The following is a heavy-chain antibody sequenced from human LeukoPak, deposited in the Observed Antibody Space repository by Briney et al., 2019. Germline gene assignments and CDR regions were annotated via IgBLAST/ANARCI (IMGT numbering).Heavy chain of an antibody. Sequence: GGSLRLSCAASGFTFSSSAMSWVRQAPGKGLEWVSAISNNGGYTYYADSVQGRFTISRDNSKSTLCLQMNSLRAEDTAVYYCARAGLLRLGELSHDDFDPWGQGTLVTVSS. CDR1: GFTFSSSA. CDR3: ARAGLLRLGELSHDDFDP. J-gene: IGHJ5*02. CDR2: ISNNGGYT. V-gene: IGHV3-23*01. D-gene: IGHD3-16*02.